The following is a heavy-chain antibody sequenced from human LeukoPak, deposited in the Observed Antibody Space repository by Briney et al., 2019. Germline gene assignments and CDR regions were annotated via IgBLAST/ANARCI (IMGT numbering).Heavy chain of an antibody. J-gene: IGHJ3*02. CDR2: ISAYNGNT. V-gene: IGHV1-18*01. D-gene: IGHD3-3*01. Sequence: ASVKVSCKASGYTFTSYGISWVRQAPGQGLEWMGWISAYNGNTNYAQKLQGRVTMTTDTSTSTAYMELRSLRSDDTAVYYCARENYDFWSGYSDFGAFDIWGQGTMVTVSS. CDR3: ARENYDFWSGYSDFGAFDI. CDR1: GYTFTSYG.